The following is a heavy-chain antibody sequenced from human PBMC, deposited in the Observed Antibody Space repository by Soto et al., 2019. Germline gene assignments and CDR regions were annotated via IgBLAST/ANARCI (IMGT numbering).Heavy chain of an antibody. J-gene: IGHJ4*02. CDR3: ARRYKGIDY. Sequence: SETLSLTCTVSGGSISSSSYYWGWIRQPPGKGLEWIGSIYYSGSTYYNPSLKSRVTISVDTSKNQFSLKLSSVTAADTAVYYCARRYKGIDYWGQGTLVTVSS. V-gene: IGHV4-39*01. CDR1: GGSISSSSYY. D-gene: IGHD1-20*01. CDR2: IYYSGST.